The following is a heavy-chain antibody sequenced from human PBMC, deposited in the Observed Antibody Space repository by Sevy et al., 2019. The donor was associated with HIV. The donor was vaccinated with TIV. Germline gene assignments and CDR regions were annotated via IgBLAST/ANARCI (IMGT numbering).Heavy chain of an antibody. CDR3: VRARDIVVVPAANPFAY. CDR2: ISYDGSNK. D-gene: IGHD2-2*01. J-gene: IGHJ4*02. CDR1: GFTFSSYA. V-gene: IGHV3-30-3*01. Sequence: GGSLRLSCAASGFTFSSYAMHWVRQAPGKGLEWVAVISYDGSNKYYADSVKGRFTISRDNSKNTLYLQMNSLRAEDTAVYYCVRARDIVVVPAANPFAYWGQGTLVTVSS.